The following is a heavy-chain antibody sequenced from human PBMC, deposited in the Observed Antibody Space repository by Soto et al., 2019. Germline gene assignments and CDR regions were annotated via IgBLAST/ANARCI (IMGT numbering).Heavy chain of an antibody. CDR2: IYYSGST. CDR3: ARFRGYCSSTSCYAAMDYYYYMDV. V-gene: IGHV4-59*01. Sequence: SETLSLTCTVSGGSISSSYWSWIRQPPGKGLEWIGYIYYSGSTNYNPSLKSRVTISVDTSKNQFSLKLSSVTAADTAVYYCARFRGYCSSTSCYAAMDYYYYMDVWGKGTTVTVSS. D-gene: IGHD2-2*01. J-gene: IGHJ6*03. CDR1: GGSISSSY.